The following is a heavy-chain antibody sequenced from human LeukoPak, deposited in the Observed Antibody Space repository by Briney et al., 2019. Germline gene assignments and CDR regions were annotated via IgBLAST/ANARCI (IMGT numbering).Heavy chain of an antibody. Sequence: GGSLRLSCTASGFSFAHYALSWVRQAPGKGLEWVSFIRSKTYGGTTEYAASVKGRFIISRDDSKSIAYLQMNSLKTEDTAVYYCTRTTEGAFDIWGRGTMVTVSS. V-gene: IGHV3-49*04. J-gene: IGHJ3*02. D-gene: IGHD1-1*01. CDR1: GFSFAHYA. CDR3: TRTTEGAFDI. CDR2: IRSKTYGGTT.